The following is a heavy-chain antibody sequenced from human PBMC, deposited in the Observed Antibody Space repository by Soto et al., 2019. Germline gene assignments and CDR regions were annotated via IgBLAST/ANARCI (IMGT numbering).Heavy chain of an antibody. Sequence: EVQLLESVGGLVQPGGSLRLSCAASGFTFSSYVMSWVRQAPGKGLEWVSTISGSGSTTYYADSVRGRFTISRDNSKNTLYLQMNSLRAEDTAVYYCAKGGRVWQWPVDYWGQGTLVTVSS. CDR1: GFTFSSYV. D-gene: IGHD6-19*01. V-gene: IGHV3-23*01. CDR3: AKGGRVWQWPVDY. J-gene: IGHJ4*02. CDR2: ISGSGSTT.